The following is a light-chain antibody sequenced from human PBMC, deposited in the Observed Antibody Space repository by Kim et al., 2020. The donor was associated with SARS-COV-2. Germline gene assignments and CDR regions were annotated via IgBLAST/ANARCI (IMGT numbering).Light chain of an antibody. J-gene: IGLJ2*01. V-gene: IGLV1-47*02. CDR1: SSNIERNF. Sequence: QSVLTQPPSASGTPGQRVTISCSGSSSNIERNFVFWYQQLSGTAPKLLMYDNYQRPSGVPDRFSGSKSATSASLAIGGLRSEDEADYYCAAWDDSLSALVFGGGTKLTVL. CDR2: DNY. CDR3: AAWDDSLSALV.